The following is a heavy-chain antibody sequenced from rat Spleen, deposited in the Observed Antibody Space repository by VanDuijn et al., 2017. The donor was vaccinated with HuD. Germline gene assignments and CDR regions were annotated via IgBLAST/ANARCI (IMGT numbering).Heavy chain of an antibody. CDR3: AFNLW. Sequence: EVQLVESGGGLVQPGRSMKLSCAASGFTFSDYYMAWVRQAPKKGLEWVASISYEGSSTYYGDSVKGRFTISRDNAKSTLYLQMNSLRSEDTATYYCAFNLWWGQGVMVTVSS. D-gene: IGHD3-2*01. J-gene: IGHJ2*01. V-gene: IGHV5-22*01. CDR1: GFTFSDYY. CDR2: ISYEGSST.